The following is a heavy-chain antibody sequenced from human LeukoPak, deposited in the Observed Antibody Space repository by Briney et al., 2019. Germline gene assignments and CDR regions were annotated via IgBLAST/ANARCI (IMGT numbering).Heavy chain of an antibody. Sequence: PGRSLRLSCAASGFTFSSYGMHWVRQAPGEGLEWVAVIWYDGSNKYYADSVKGRFTISRDNSKNTLYLQMNSLRAEDTAVYYCARTMRPILTGYYSLDYWGQGTLVTVSS. D-gene: IGHD3-9*01. J-gene: IGHJ4*02. CDR1: GFTFSSYG. CDR3: ARTMRPILTGYYSLDY. V-gene: IGHV3-33*01. CDR2: IWYDGSNK.